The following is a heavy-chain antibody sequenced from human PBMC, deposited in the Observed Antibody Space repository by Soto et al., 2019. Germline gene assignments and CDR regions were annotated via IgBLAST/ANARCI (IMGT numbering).Heavy chain of an antibody. V-gene: IGHV3-33*01. Sequence: QVQLVESGGGVVQPGRSLRLSCAASGFTFSSYGMHWVRQAPGKGLEWVAVIWYDGSNKYYADSVKGRFTISRDNSKXXXXXXXXXXXXXXXXXXXXXXXXSLDYWGQGTLVTVSS. CDR2: IWYDGSNK. J-gene: IGHJ4*02. CDR1: GFTFSSYG. CDR3: XXXXSLDY.